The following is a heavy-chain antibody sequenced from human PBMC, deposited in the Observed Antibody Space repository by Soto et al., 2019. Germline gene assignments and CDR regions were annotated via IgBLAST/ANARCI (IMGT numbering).Heavy chain of an antibody. D-gene: IGHD1-26*01. Sequence: QVQLQESGPGLVKPSGTLSLTCAVSGGSISNSNWWTWCLQHPGKGLDWSGEIFHSGSTTFNSSLTGRVAISVDQANIQFSPKLGSVTAADTAMYYCAHGPIVGAAIWGQGTLVTVSS. V-gene: IGHV4-4*02. CDR2: IFHSGST. CDR3: AHGPIVGAAI. J-gene: IGHJ4*02. CDR1: GGSISNSNW.